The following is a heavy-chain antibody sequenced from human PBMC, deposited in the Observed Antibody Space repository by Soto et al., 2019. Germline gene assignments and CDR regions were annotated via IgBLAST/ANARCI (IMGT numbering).Heavy chain of an antibody. Sequence: GEPLKISCKASGYSFSDYWIEWVRQTPGKGLEWMWTIYPPDSDTRYSPSFEGQVSISVDTSVNTAYLQWSNVGASDTAVYYCARHEVSSILGVVLTAGLDVWGQGTTVTVSS. CDR2: IYPPDSDT. CDR1: GYSFSDYW. J-gene: IGHJ6*02. CDR3: ARHEVSSILGVVLTAGLDV. V-gene: IGHV5-51*01. D-gene: IGHD3-3*01.